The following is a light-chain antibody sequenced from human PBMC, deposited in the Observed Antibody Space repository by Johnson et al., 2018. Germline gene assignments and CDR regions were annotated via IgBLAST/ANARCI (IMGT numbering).Light chain of an antibody. CDR2: ENN. V-gene: IGLV1-51*02. Sequence: QSVLTQPPSVSAAPGQKVTISCSGSSSNIGNNYVSWYQQLTGTAPKLLIYENNKRPSGIPDRFSGYKSGTSATLGITGLQTGDEADYYCGTWDSSLSAGNVFGTGTKVTVL. CDR3: GTWDSSLSAGNV. J-gene: IGLJ1*01. CDR1: SSNIGNNY.